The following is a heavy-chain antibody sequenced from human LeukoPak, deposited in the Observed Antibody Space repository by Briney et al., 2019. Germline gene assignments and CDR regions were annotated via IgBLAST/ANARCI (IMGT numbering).Heavy chain of an antibody. Sequence: GGSLRLSCAASGFTFSHYSMNWVRQAPGRGLEWVSYITSDRRTIYYAASVKGRFTISRDNAKNSMHLQMNSLRDEDTAVYYCARSVEGSFDYWGQGILVTVSS. CDR2: ITSDRRTI. V-gene: IGHV3-48*02. CDR1: GFTFSHYS. CDR3: ARSVEGSFDY. J-gene: IGHJ4*02. D-gene: IGHD6-19*01.